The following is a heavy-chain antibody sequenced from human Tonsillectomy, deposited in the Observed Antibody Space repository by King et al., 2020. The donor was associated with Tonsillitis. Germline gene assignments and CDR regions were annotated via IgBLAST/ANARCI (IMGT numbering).Heavy chain of an antibody. CDR3: ARGKSRIAARPVAY. J-gene: IGHJ4*02. D-gene: IGHD6-6*01. Sequence: VQLPQWGAGLLKPSETLSLTCAVYGGSFSGYYWSWIRQPPGKGLEWIGEINHSGSTNYNPSLKSRVTISVDTSKNQFSLKLSSVTAADTAVYYCARGKSRIAARPVAYWGQGTLVTVSS. V-gene: IGHV4-34*01. CDR1: GGSFSGYY. CDR2: INHSGST.